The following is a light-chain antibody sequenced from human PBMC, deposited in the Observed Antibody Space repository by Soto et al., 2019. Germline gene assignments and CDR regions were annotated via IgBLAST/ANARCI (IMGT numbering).Light chain of an antibody. Sequence: DIQMTQSPSTLSASVGDRITITCRASQSVSRRLAWYQQKPGKAPKLLIYDASTLESGVPSRFRGSGSETEFTLTISGLQPDDFATYYCQQFIDGWTFGQGTKVEIK. CDR2: DAS. V-gene: IGKV1-5*01. J-gene: IGKJ1*01. CDR1: QSVSRR. CDR3: QQFIDGWT.